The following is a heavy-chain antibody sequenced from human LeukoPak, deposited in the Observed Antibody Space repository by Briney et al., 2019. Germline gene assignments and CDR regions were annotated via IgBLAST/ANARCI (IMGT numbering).Heavy chain of an antibody. Sequence: GGSLRLSCAASGFTVSSNYMSWVRQAPGKGLEWVSSISSSSSYIYYADSVKGRFTISRDNAKNSLYLQMNSLRAEDTAVYYCASLTTVTNFDYWGQGTLVTVSS. J-gene: IGHJ4*02. CDR1: GFTVSSNY. D-gene: IGHD4-17*01. CDR2: ISSSSSYI. V-gene: IGHV3-21*01. CDR3: ASLTTVTNFDY.